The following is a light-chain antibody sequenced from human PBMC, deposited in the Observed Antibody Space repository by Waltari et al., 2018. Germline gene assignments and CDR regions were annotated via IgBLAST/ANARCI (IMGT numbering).Light chain of an antibody. CDR2: KGI. CDR1: SGSVSTTSY. CDR3: SLYLGSGIWV. Sequence: QAVVTQEPSLSVSPGGTVTLTCALSSGSVSTTSYATWYQQTPGQPPRTLVYKGIARSSGVPDRFSGSILGNTAALTITGAQADDESAYYCSLYLGSGIWVFGGGTKLTVL. V-gene: IGLV8-61*01. J-gene: IGLJ3*02.